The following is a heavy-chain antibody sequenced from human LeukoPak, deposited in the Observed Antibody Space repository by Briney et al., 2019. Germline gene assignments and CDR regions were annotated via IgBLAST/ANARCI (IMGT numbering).Heavy chain of an antibody. CDR1: GGSISSSSYY. CDR3: ARETTVTTGAFDI. V-gene: IGHV4-39*07. CDR2: INHSGST. D-gene: IGHD4-17*01. J-gene: IGHJ3*02. Sequence: SETLSLTCTVSGGSISSSSYYWSWIRQPPGKGLEWIGEINHSGSTNYNPSLKSRVTISVDTSKNQFSLKLSSVTAADTAVYYCARETTVTTGAFDIWGQGTMVTVSS.